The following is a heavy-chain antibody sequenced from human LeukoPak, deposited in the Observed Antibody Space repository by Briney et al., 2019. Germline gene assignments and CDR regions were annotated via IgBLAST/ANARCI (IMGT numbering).Heavy chain of an antibody. Sequence: GASVKVSCKSSGYTFTGYDIHWVRQAPGQGLEWMGWINPNSGGTNYAQKFQGRVTMTRDTSISTAYMELSRLRSDDTAVYYCARTVFYGLRFLDYWGQGTLVTVSS. J-gene: IGHJ4*02. CDR1: GYTFTGYD. CDR2: INPNSGGT. CDR3: ARTVFYGLRFLDY. D-gene: IGHD5-12*01. V-gene: IGHV1-2*02.